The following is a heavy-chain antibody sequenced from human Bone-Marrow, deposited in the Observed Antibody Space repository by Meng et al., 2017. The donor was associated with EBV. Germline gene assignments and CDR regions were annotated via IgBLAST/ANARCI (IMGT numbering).Heavy chain of an antibody. Sequence: QVRWLHAGAGVQKRGDSVQVYGQASGYTSTGYYMHWVRQAPGQGLEWMGWINSNRGGTNYAQKFQGWGTMTRYTSFSPAYMELSRLRSDDTAVYYCARDSKQGFDYWGQGTLVTVSS. CDR1: GYTSTGYY. D-gene: IGHD6-13*01. J-gene: IGHJ4*02. CDR3: ARDSKQGFDY. CDR2: INSNRGGT. V-gene: IGHV1-2*04.